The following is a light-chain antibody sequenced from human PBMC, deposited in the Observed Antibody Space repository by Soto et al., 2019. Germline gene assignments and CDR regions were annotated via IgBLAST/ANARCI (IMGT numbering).Light chain of an antibody. V-gene: IGLV2-11*01. CDR3: CSYAGSYNFVV. CDR2: DVS. Sequence: QSALTQPRSVSGSPGQSVTISCTGTSSDVGGYNYVSWYQQHPGEAPKFMIYDVSKRPSGVPDRFSGSKSGNTASLTISGLQPEDEADYYCCSYAGSYNFVVFGGGTKLTVL. J-gene: IGLJ2*01. CDR1: SSDVGGYNY.